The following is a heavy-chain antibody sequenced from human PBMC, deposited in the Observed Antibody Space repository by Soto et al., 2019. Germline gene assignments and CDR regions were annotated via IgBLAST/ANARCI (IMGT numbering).Heavy chain of an antibody. Sequence: SETLSLTCTVSGGSISSYYWSWIRQPPGKGLEWIGYIYYSGSTNYNPSLKSRVTISVDTSKNQFSLKLSSVTAADTAVYYCARASPSGRYYTFDYWGQGTLVTVYS. CDR2: IYYSGST. CDR3: ARASPSGRYYTFDY. V-gene: IGHV4-59*01. J-gene: IGHJ4*02. CDR1: GGSISSYY. D-gene: IGHD1-26*01.